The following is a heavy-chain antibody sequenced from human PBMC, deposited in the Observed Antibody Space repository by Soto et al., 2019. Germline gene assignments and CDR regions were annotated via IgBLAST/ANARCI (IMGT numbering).Heavy chain of an antibody. V-gene: IGHV4-31*03. D-gene: IGHD1-1*01. CDR3: AGRVQGGYNWNDRPRNDI. CDR2: IYYSGST. CDR1: GGSISSGGYY. J-gene: IGHJ3*02. Sequence: PSETLSLTCTVSGGSISSGGYYWSWIRQHPGKGLEWIGYIYYSGSTYYNPSLKSRVTISVDTSKNQFSLKLSSVTAADTAVYYCAGRVQGGYNWNDRPRNDIWGQGTMVTVSS.